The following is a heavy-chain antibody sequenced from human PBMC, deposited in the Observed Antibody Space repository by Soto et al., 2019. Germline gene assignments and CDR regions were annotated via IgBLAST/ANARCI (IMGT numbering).Heavy chain of an antibody. D-gene: IGHD6-19*01. CDR2: IIPVLNIT. CDR1: GGTLSSYT. CDR3: ARGVWLTGRGKKYYFYYMDV. J-gene: IGHJ6*03. Sequence: QVQLVQSGAEVKKPGSSVRVSCKPSGGTLSSYTYNWVRQAPGQGLEWMGRIIPVLNITNYAQKFQGRVTIAADKFTSTAYMELSSLRSDDSAIYYCARGVWLTGRGKKYYFYYMDVWGKGTTVTVSS. V-gene: IGHV1-69*02.